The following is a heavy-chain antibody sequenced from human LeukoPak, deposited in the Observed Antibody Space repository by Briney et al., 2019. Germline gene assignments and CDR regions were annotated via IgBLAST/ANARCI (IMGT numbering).Heavy chain of an antibody. CDR1: GYTFTSYY. Sequence: ASVKVSCKASGYTFTSYYMHWVRQAPGQGLEWMGIINPSGGSTSYAQKFQGRVTMTRDMSTSTVYMELNSLRSEDTAVYYCAREIVVVPAAIVRYYYYYMDVWGKGTTVTVSS. V-gene: IGHV1-46*01. CDR2: INPSGGST. D-gene: IGHD2-2*01. CDR3: AREIVVVPAAIVRYYYYYMDV. J-gene: IGHJ6*03.